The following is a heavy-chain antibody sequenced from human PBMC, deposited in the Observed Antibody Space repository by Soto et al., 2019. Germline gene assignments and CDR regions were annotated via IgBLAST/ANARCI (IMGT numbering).Heavy chain of an antibody. CDR2: LSGSGGIR. Sequence: SGGSLRLSCAASGFTFSNYAMSWVRQAPGKGLEWVSSLSGSGGIRYHAESVKGRFTISRDNSKNTLYLQMDSLRDEDTALYYCAKIQDGAGLDYWGQGTLVTVSS. CDR1: GFTFSNYA. V-gene: IGHV3-23*01. CDR3: AKIQDGAGLDY. J-gene: IGHJ4*02. D-gene: IGHD1-26*01.